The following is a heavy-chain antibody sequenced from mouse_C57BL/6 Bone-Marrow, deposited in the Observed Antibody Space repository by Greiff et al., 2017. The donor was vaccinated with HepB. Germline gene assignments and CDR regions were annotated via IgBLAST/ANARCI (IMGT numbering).Heavy chain of an antibody. CDR3: ARGGNYYGSSSPFAY. D-gene: IGHD1-1*01. CDR1: GYSITSGYY. V-gene: IGHV3-6*01. CDR2: ISYDGSN. J-gene: IGHJ3*01. Sequence: EVKLVESGPGLVKPSQSLSLTCSVTGYSITSGYYWNWIRQFPGNKLEWMGYISYDGSNNYNPSLKNRISITRDTSKNQFFLKLNSVTTEDTATYYCARGGNYYGSSSPFAYWGQGTLVTVSA.